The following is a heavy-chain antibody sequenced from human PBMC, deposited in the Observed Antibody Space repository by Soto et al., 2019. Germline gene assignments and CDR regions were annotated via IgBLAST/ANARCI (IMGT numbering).Heavy chain of an antibody. CDR1: GGSFSGYY. CDR2: INHSGST. V-gene: IGHV4-34*01. D-gene: IGHD3-3*01. Sequence: SETLSLTCAVYGGSFSGYYWSWIRQPPGKGLEWIGEINHSGSTNYNPSLKSRVTISVDTSKNQFSLKLSSVTAADTAVYYCARRQATIFGVVTGPFDYRGQGTLVTVSS. CDR3: ARRQATIFGVVTGPFDY. J-gene: IGHJ4*02.